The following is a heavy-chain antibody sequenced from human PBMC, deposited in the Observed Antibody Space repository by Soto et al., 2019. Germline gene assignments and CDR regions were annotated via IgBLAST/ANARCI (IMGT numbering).Heavy chain of an antibody. J-gene: IGHJ4*02. CDR1: GGSFRGYF. V-gene: IGHV4-34*01. D-gene: IGHD3-16*01. CDR3: QGGDF. Sequence: SETLSLTCAVSGGSFRGYFWSWIRQSPAKGLEWIGEINDSGNTYYNPSFKSRLTISVDTSTSQISLRLTSVTAADSAVYYCQGGDFWGQGTRVTV. CDR2: INDSGNT.